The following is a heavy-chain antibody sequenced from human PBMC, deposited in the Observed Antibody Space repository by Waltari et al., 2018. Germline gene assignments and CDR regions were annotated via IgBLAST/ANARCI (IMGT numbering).Heavy chain of an antibody. J-gene: IGHJ4*02. Sequence: QVQLQESGPGLVKPSETLSLTCTVSGGSISSYYWSWIRQPPGKGLEWIGYIYYSGSTNYNPSLKSRVTISVDTSKNQFSLELSSVTAADTAVYYCARSYYDFWSGYYFDYWGQGTLVTVSS. CDR1: GGSISSYY. CDR2: IYYSGST. V-gene: IGHV4-59*01. D-gene: IGHD3-3*01. CDR3: ARSYYDFWSGYYFDY.